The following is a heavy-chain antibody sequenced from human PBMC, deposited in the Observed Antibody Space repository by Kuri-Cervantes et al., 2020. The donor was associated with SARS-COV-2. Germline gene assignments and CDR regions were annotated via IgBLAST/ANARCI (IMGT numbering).Heavy chain of an antibody. Sequence: GGSLRLCCAASGFTFSSYAMSWVRQAPGKGLEWVSTISGSGGSTYYADSVKGRFTISRDNSKNTLYLQMNSLRAEDTAVYYCAKASPTSYSSGWYAHYWGQGTLVTVSS. V-gene: IGHV3-23*01. CDR3: AKASPTSYSSGWYAHY. CDR2: ISGSGGST. D-gene: IGHD6-19*01. J-gene: IGHJ4*02. CDR1: GFTFSSYA.